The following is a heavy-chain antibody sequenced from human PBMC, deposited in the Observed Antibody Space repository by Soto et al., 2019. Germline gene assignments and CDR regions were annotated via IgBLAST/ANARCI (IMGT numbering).Heavy chain of an antibody. Sequence: SETLSLACTVSGGSVSSGYNYWSWIRQSPGKGLEWIGYISGSGSTGYNPSLKNRLTMSVDRSKNQFTLRLTSVTAADTAVYFCATESGSTYGYFDYWGQGTQVTVSS. D-gene: IGHD5-18*01. J-gene: IGHJ4*02. CDR1: GGSVSSGYNY. CDR3: ATESGSTYGYFDY. CDR2: ISGSGST. V-gene: IGHV4-30-4*01.